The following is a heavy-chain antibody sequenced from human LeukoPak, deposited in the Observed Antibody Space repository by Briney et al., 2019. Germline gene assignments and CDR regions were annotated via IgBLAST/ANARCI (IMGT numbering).Heavy chain of an antibody. D-gene: IGHD3-22*01. J-gene: IGHJ4*02. V-gene: IGHV3-23*01. CDR2: ISDSGGRT. CDR3: AKRGVVIRVILVGFHKEAYYFDS. Sequence: GGSLRLSCAVSGITLSNYGMSWVRQAPGKGLEWVAGISDSGGRTNYADSVKGRLAISRDNPRNTLYLQMNSLRAEDTAVYFCAKRGVVIRVILVGFHKEAYYFDSWGQGPLVTVSS. CDR1: GITLSNYG.